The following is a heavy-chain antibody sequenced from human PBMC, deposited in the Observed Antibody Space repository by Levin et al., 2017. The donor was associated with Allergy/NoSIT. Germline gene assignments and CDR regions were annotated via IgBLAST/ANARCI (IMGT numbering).Heavy chain of an antibody. CDR3: ARSVGGRYSGYDGNFDY. D-gene: IGHD5-12*01. CDR1: GFTFSSYA. V-gene: IGHV3-30-3*01. J-gene: IGHJ4*02. Sequence: GESLKISCAASGFTFSSYAMHWVRQAPGKGLEWVAVISYDGSNKYYADSVKGRFTISRDNSKNTLYLQMNSLRAEDTAVYYCARSVGGRYSGYDGNFDYWGQGTLVTVSS. CDR2: ISYDGSNK.